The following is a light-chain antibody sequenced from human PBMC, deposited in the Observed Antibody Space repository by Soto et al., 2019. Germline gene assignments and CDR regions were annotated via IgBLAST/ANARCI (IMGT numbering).Light chain of an antibody. CDR3: QQYENLPT. Sequence: DIQMTQSPCSLSASVGYRVTITCQASQNINNYLNWYQQKPGRAPKLLIYDASNLEAGVPSRFRGSGSGTDFTFTISRLQPEDIATYYCQQYENLPTFGQGTRLENK. J-gene: IGKJ5*01. V-gene: IGKV1-33*01. CDR2: DAS. CDR1: QNINNY.